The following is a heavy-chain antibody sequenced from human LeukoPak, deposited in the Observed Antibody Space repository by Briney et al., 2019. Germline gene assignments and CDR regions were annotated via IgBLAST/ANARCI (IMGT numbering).Heavy chain of an antibody. D-gene: IGHD6-19*01. CDR3: ARDGDSSGWYHYYYYMDV. CDR1: GYTFTGYY. V-gene: IGHV1-2*02. Sequence: ASVKVSCKASGYTFTGYYMHWVRQAPEQGLEWMGWINPNSGGTNYAQKSQGRVTMTRDTSISTAYMELSRLRSDDTAVYYCARDGDSSGWYHYYYYMDVWGKGTTVTISS. CDR2: INPNSGGT. J-gene: IGHJ6*03.